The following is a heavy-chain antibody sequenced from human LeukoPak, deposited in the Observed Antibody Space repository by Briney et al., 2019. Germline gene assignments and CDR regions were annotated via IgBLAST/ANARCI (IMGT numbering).Heavy chain of an antibody. D-gene: IGHD4-23*01. Sequence: HPGGSLRLSCAASGFTFSGSAMHWVRQASGKGLEWVGRIRSKANSYATAYAASVKGRFTISRDDSKNTAYLQMNSLKTEDTAVYYCARDNSVEDTAWWFDPWGQGTLVTVSS. CDR1: GFTFSGSA. J-gene: IGHJ5*02. CDR2: IRSKANSYAT. V-gene: IGHV3-73*01. CDR3: ARDNSVEDTAWWFDP.